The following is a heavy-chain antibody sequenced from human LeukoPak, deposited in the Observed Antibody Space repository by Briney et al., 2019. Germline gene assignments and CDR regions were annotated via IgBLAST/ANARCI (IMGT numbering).Heavy chain of an antibody. CDR3: ARDQGPLVGGLWDDAFDI. Sequence: SVKVSCKAFGGTFSSYAISWVRQAPGQGLEWMGGIIPIFGTANYAQRFQGRVTITADESTSTAYMELSSLRSEDTAVYYCARDQGPLVGGLWDDAFDIWGQGTMVTVSS. J-gene: IGHJ3*02. V-gene: IGHV1-69*13. D-gene: IGHD1-26*01. CDR2: IIPIFGTA. CDR1: GGTFSSYA.